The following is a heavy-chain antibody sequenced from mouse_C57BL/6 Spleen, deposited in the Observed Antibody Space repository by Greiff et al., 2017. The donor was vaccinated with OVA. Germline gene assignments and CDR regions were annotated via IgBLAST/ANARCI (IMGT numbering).Heavy chain of an antibody. Sequence: QVQLQQPGAELVKPGDSVKLSCKDSGYTFTSYWMHWVKQRPGRGLEWIGRIDPNSGGNKYNEKFKRKATRTVDKPSTTAYMQLSSLTSEDSAVYYCAREGNMVTTVYYYAMYYWGQGTSVTVSS. CDR1: GYTFTSYW. CDR3: AREGNMVTTVYYYAMYY. J-gene: IGHJ4*01. V-gene: IGHV1-72*01. D-gene: IGHD2-1*01. CDR2: IDPNSGGN.